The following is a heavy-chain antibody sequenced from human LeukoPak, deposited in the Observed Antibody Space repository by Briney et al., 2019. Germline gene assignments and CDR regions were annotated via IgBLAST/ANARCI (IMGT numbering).Heavy chain of an antibody. V-gene: IGHV3-30*02. Sequence: GGSLRLSCAASGFTFNNSGMHWVRQAPGKGLEWVAFIRYDGTNKYYADSVKGRFTISRDNSKNTLYLQMNSLRAEDTAVYYCAKADTRDEGLTQGDAFDIWGQGTMVTVSS. CDR3: AKADTRDEGLTQGDAFDI. D-gene: IGHD5-18*01. CDR1: GFTFNNSG. CDR2: IRYDGTNK. J-gene: IGHJ3*02.